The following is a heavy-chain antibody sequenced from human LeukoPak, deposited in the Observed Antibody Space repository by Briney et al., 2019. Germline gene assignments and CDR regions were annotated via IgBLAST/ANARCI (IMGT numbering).Heavy chain of an antibody. J-gene: IGHJ3*02. CDR1: GGSISSSSYY. Sequence: PSETLSLTCTVSGGSISSSSYYWGWIRQPPGKGLEWIGSIYYSGSTYYNPSLKSRVTTSVDTSKNQFSLKLSSVTAADTAVYYCARGPIDAFDIWGQGTMVTVSS. V-gene: IGHV4-39*01. CDR2: IYYSGST. CDR3: ARGPIDAFDI.